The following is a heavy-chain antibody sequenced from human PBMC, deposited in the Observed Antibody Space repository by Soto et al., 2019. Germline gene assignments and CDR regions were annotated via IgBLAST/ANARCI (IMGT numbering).Heavy chain of an antibody. CDR2: IYYSGST. CDR1: GGSISSGDYY. Sequence: QVQLQESGPGLVKPSQTLSLTCTVPGGSISSGDYYWSWIRQPPGKGLEWIGYIYYSGSTYYNPSLKSRVTISVDTSKNQFSLKLSSVTAADTAVYYCAGVVVPAAGGNWFDPWGQGTLVTVSS. V-gene: IGHV4-30-4*01. J-gene: IGHJ5*02. D-gene: IGHD2-2*01. CDR3: AGVVVPAAGGNWFDP.